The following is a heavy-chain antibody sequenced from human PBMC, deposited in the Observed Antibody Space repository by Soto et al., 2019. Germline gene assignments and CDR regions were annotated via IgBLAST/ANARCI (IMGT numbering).Heavy chain of an antibody. V-gene: IGHV3-23*01. D-gene: IGHD6-13*01. J-gene: IGHJ4*02. CDR1: GFTFSSYA. CDR3: AKGSSSSWYYFDY. CDR2: VSSNGGST. Sequence: GGSMRLSCAASGFTFSSYAMIWVRQAPGKGLEWVSAVSSNGGSTFYADSVQGRFTISRDNSKNTLYLQMNSLRAEDTAVYYCAKGSSSSWYYFDYWGQGTLVTVS.